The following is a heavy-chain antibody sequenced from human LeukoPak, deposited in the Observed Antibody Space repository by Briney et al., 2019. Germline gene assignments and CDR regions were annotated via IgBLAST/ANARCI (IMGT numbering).Heavy chain of an antibody. Sequence: SVKVSCKASGYTFTGYYMHWVRQAPGQGLEWMGGIIPIFGTANYAQKFQGRVTITADESTSTAYMELNSLRSEDTAVYYCARGARDGYNYFGYDYWGQGTLVTVSS. J-gene: IGHJ4*02. CDR1: GYTFTGYY. D-gene: IGHD5-24*01. V-gene: IGHV1-69*13. CDR3: ARGARDGYNYFGYDY. CDR2: IIPIFGTA.